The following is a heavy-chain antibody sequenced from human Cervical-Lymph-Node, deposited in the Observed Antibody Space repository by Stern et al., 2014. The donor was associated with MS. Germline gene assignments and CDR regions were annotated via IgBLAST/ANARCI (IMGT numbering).Heavy chain of an antibody. CDR1: GNSFTIYY. CDR3: ARHVQGFDY. Sequence: EVQLVESGAEVKKPGESLKISCKVSGNSFTIYYIAWVRQMTGKGIEWMGVIYPYDSDPTSSPSFQGQVTISADMSITTAYLQWSSLRASDTAMYYCARHVQGFDYWGQGTLVTVSS. J-gene: IGHJ4*02. CDR2: IYPYDSDP. V-gene: IGHV5-51*01.